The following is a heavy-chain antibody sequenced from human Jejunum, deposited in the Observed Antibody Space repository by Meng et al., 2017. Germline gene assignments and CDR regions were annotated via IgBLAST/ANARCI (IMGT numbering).Heavy chain of an antibody. Sequence: GESLKISCAASGFTFDDYGMTWVRQAPGKGLEWVSGINWDGISTTYADSVKSRFTISRDNAKNSLYLQMNSLRVEDTALYYCARESQAGQFDYWGQGTVVTVSS. CDR3: ARESQAGQFDY. V-gene: IGHV3-20*04. CDR2: INWDGIST. CDR1: GFTFDDYG. J-gene: IGHJ4*02.